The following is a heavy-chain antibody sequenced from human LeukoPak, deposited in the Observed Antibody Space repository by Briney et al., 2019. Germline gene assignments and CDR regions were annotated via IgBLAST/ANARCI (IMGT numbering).Heavy chain of an antibody. D-gene: IGHD1-26*01. CDR1: GYSISSGYY. CDR2: IYHSGST. V-gene: IGHV4-38-2*01. Sequence: SETLSLTCAVSGYSISSGYYCGWIRQPPGKGLEWIGSIYHSGSTYYNPSLKSRVTISVDTSKNQFSLKLSSVTAADTAVYYRARENSGSYHSHYFDYWGQGTLVTVFS. J-gene: IGHJ4*02. CDR3: ARENSGSYHSHYFDY.